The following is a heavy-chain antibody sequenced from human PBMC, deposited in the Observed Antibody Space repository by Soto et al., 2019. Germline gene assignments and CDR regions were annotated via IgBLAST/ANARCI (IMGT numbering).Heavy chain of an antibody. Sequence: ASVKVSCKASGYTFTSYAMHWVRQAPGQRLEWMGWINAGNGNTKYSQKFQGRVTITRDTSASTAYMELSSLRSEDTAVYYCARDAEGVLRFLEWLLPYFDYWGQGTLVTVSS. CDR2: INAGNGNT. V-gene: IGHV1-3*01. J-gene: IGHJ4*02. CDR3: ARDAEGVLRFLEWLLPYFDY. CDR1: GYTFTSYA. D-gene: IGHD3-3*01.